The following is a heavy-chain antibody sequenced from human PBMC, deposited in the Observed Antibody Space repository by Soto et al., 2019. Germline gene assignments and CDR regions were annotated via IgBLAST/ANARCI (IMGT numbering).Heavy chain of an antibody. CDR2: ISGSGGST. V-gene: IGHV3-23*01. J-gene: IGHJ4*02. Sequence: GGSLRLSCAASGFTFSSYAMSWVRQAPGKGLEWVSAISGSGGSTYYADSVKGRFTISRDNSKNTLFLQMNSLSAEDTAIYYCHYDSSGYYYFDYWGQGTPVTVSS. D-gene: IGHD3-22*01. CDR3: HYDSSGYYYFDY. CDR1: GFTFSSYA.